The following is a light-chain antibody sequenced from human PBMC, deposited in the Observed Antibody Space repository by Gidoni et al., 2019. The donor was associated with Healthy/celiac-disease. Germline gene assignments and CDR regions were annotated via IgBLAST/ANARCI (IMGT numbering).Light chain of an antibody. J-gene: IGLJ1*01. CDR3: CSYAGSSTLNYV. CDR2: EGS. V-gene: IGLV2-23*01. CDR1: SRDVGSYNL. Sequence: ALTQPASVSGSPGPSITISCTVTSRDVGSYNLVAWYQQHPGKPPKLMIYEGSKRPSGVSKRFSGSKSGNTDSLTISGLQAEDEADYYCCSYAGSSTLNYVFGTGTKVTVL.